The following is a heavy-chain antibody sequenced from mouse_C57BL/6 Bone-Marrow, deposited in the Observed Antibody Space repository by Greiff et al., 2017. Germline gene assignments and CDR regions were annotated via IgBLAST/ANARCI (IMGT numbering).Heavy chain of an antibody. CDR1: GYTFTSYG. J-gene: IGHJ3*01. CDR2: IYPRSGNT. D-gene: IGHD2-1*01. CDR3: ASSLPQAWFAY. V-gene: IGHV1-81*01. Sequence: QVQLKQSGAELARPGASVKLSCKASGYTFTSYGISWVKQRTGQGLEWIGEIYPRSGNTYYNEKFKGKATLTADKSSSTAYMELRSLTSEDSAVYSCASSLPQAWFAYWGQGTLVTVSA.